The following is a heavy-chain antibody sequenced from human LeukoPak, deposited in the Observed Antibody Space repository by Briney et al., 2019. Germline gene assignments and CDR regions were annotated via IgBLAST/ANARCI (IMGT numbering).Heavy chain of an antibody. Sequence: ASQTLSLTCTVSGGSISSGSYYWSWIRQPAGKGLEWIGPIYTSGSTNYNPSLKSRVTISVDTSKNQFSLKLSSVTAADTAVYYCARTGVVKYYYDSSGYYYEVWGQGTLVTVSS. D-gene: IGHD3-22*01. J-gene: IGHJ4*02. CDR2: IYTSGST. CDR1: GGSISSGSYY. CDR3: ARTGVVKYYYDSSGYYYEV. V-gene: IGHV4-61*02.